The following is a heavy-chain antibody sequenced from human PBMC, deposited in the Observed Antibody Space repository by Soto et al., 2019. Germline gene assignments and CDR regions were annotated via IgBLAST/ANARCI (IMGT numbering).Heavy chain of an antibody. CDR2: INPKSGGT. CDR3: ARGDSTDCSHGVFSFFYTHYMDV. CDR1: GYSFTDYH. Sequence: ASVKVSCKASGYSFTDYHIHWVRQAPGQGLEWLGRINPKSGGTSTAQKFQGWVTMTTDTSISTASMELTRLTSDDTAIYYCARGDSTDCSHGVFSFFYTHYMDVWGQGTTLTV. V-gene: IGHV1-2*04. J-gene: IGHJ6*02. D-gene: IGHD2-8*01.